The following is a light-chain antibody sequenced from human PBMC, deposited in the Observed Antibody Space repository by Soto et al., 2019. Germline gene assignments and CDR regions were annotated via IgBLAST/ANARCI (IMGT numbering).Light chain of an antibody. V-gene: IGKV3-15*01. CDR2: VAS. CDR1: QSVGRN. Sequence: EIVLTQSPGTLSLSPGERATLSCRASQSVGRNLAWYQQKPGQAPRLLIYVASTRATGIPARFSGSGSGTEFTLTISSLQSEDFALYYCQQYNNWPPYTFGQGTKLEIK. CDR3: QQYNNWPPYT. J-gene: IGKJ2*01.